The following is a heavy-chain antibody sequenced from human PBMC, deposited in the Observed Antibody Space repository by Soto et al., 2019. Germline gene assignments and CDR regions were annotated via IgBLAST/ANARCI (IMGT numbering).Heavy chain of an antibody. V-gene: IGHV4-61*01. CDR3: ASTKYDSSAYYYWYLGL. J-gene: IGHJ2*01. D-gene: IGHD3-22*01. Sequence: QVQLQESGPGLVKPSETLSLTCTVSGDSVTSVSDYWSWIRQPPGKGLEWIGYIYYSGSADYNPSLGSRVTISIDTSKNQFSLKLTSVTAADTAVYYCASTKYDSSAYYYWYLGLWGRGTLVTVSS. CDR1: GDSVTSVSDY. CDR2: IYYSGSA.